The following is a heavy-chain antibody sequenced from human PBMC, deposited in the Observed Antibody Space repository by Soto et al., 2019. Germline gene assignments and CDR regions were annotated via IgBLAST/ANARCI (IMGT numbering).Heavy chain of an antibody. Sequence: SETLSLTCTVSGRSISSVNYYWSWIRQPPGKGLEWIGYIYYSGSPYYNPSLRSRVTISVDPSKNQFSLKLSSVTAADTAVYYCARYGSGECNRGSCYSPFDYWGQGTLVTVSX. J-gene: IGHJ4*02. D-gene: IGHD2-15*01. CDR1: GRSISSVNYY. CDR2: IYYSGSP. CDR3: ARYGSGECNRGSCYSPFDY. V-gene: IGHV4-30-4*01.